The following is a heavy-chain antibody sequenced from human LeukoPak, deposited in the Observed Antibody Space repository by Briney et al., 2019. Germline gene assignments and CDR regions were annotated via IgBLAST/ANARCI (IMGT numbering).Heavy chain of an antibody. D-gene: IGHD6-6*01. CDR3: ATRTIAARFRWYYYYMDV. J-gene: IGHJ6*03. CDR1: GYTFTRYD. Sequence: GASVKVSCTASGYTFTRYDINWVRQATGQGLEWMGGFDPEDGETIYAQKFQGRVTMTEDTSTDTAYMELSSLRSEDTAVYYCATRTIAARFRWYYYYMDVWGKGTTVTVSS. V-gene: IGHV1-24*01. CDR2: FDPEDGET.